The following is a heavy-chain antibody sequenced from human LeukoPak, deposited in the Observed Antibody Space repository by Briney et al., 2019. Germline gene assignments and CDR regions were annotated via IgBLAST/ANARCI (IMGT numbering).Heavy chain of an antibody. Sequence: GGSLRLSCAASGFTFSSYGMHWVRQAPGKGLEWVAFIRYDGSNKYYADSVKGRFTISRDNSKNTLYLQMNSLRAEDTAVYYCAKEDTAMGTAQLPIGIWGQGTMVAVSS. CDR1: GFTFSSYG. CDR2: IRYDGSNK. V-gene: IGHV3-30*02. D-gene: IGHD5-18*01. J-gene: IGHJ3*02. CDR3: AKEDTAMGTAQLPIGI.